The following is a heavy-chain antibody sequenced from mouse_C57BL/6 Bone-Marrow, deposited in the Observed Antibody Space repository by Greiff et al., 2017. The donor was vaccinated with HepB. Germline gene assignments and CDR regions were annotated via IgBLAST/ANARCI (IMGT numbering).Heavy chain of an antibody. J-gene: IGHJ2*01. Sequence: QVQLKQPGAELVKPGASVKMSCKASGYTFTSYWITWVKQRPGQGLEWIGDIYPGSGSTNYNEKFKSKATLTVDTSSSTAYMQLSSLTSEDSAVYYCARLYSTEENFDYWGQGTTLTVSS. CDR3: ARLYSTEENFDY. CDR1: GYTFTSYW. V-gene: IGHV1-55*01. CDR2: IYPGSGST. D-gene: IGHD2-12*01.